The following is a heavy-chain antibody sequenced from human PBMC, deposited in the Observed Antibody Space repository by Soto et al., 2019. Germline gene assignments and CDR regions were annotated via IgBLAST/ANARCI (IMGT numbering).Heavy chain of an antibody. CDR1: GYTFTTYG. V-gene: IGHV1-18*01. J-gene: IGHJ6*02. D-gene: IGHD5-18*01. CDR2: ISGYNGQT. Sequence: QVQLVQSGPEVKKPGASVKVSCKASGYTFTTYGISWVRQAPGQGLEWMGWISGYNGQTNYAQKFRGRVTITTDTSTSTAYTELGGLRSDDTAMYYCARDGRKELWVGGRNAMDAWGQGTTVTVSS. CDR3: ARDGRKELWVGGRNAMDA.